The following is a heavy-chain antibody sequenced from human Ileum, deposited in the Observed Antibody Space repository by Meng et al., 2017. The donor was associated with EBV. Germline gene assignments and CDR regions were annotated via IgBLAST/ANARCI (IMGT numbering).Heavy chain of an antibody. CDR1: GGSISSYY. D-gene: IGHD2-15*01. J-gene: IGHJ4*02. Sequence: QVQLEESGPGLVKPSETLSLPCNVSGGSISSYYWSWIRQPPGKGLEWIGYIYYSGSTNYNPSLKSRVTISVDTSKNQFSLNLSSVTAADTAVYYCARGGWSLDYWGQGTLVTVSS. CDR3: ARGGWSLDY. V-gene: IGHV4-59*08. CDR2: IYYSGST.